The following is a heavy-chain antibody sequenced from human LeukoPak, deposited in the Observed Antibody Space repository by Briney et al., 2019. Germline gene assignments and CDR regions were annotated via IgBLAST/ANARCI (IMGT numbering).Heavy chain of an antibody. D-gene: IGHD3-9*01. Sequence: SQTLSLTRTVSGGSISSGSYYWSWIRQPPGKGLEWIGYIYYSGSTNYNPSLKSRVTISVDKSKNQFSLKLSSVTAADTAVYYCARIPRHYDILTGYYIDAFDIWGQGTMVTVSS. J-gene: IGHJ3*02. CDR1: GGSISSGSYY. CDR2: IYYSGST. V-gene: IGHV4-61*05. CDR3: ARIPRHYDILTGYYIDAFDI.